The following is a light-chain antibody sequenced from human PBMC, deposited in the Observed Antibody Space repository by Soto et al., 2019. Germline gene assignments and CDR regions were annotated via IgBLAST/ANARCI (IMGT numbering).Light chain of an antibody. J-gene: IGLJ1*01. Sequence: QSALTQPASVSGSPGKSITISCTGTSSDVGGYNLVSWYQQYPDKAPKLMIFDVNTRPSGVSNRFSGSKSGNTVSLTISGLQAEDEADYYCSSYKSSSTLPYVFGTGTKLTVL. CDR2: DVN. CDR1: SSDVGGYNL. V-gene: IGLV2-14*01. CDR3: SSYKSSSTLPYV.